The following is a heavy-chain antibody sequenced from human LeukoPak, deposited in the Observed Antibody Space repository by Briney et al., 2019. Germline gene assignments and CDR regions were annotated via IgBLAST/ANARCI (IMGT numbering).Heavy chain of an antibody. D-gene: IGHD6-19*01. CDR2: INHSGDP. CDR1: RGSFSGYY. J-gene: IGHJ6*03. V-gene: IGHV4-34*01. CDR3: ARGRVKSVAVAGRTSFYYYMDV. Sequence: KSSETLCLTCADYRGSFSGYYWSWIRQPPGKGLEWIGEINHSGDPTYNPSLKSRVTISLASSKNQFSLKVSSVTAADTAVFYCARGRVKSVAVAGRTSFYYYMDVWGKGTTVTVSS.